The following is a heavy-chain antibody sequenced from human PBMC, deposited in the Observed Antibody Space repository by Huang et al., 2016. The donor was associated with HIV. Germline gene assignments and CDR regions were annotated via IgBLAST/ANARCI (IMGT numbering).Heavy chain of an antibody. J-gene: IGHJ4*02. CDR1: GFTFSRYG. Sequence: QVQLVESGGGVVQPGRSLRLSCAASGFTFSRYGMHWVRQAPGKGLEWVAVISYDGSNKFLADSVKGRFTISRDNSKNTLFLQMNSLRVEDTAVYYCAKGGSAAAVLDYWGQGTLVTASS. D-gene: IGHD6-13*01. CDR3: AKGGSAAAVLDY. CDR2: ISYDGSNK. V-gene: IGHV3-30*18.